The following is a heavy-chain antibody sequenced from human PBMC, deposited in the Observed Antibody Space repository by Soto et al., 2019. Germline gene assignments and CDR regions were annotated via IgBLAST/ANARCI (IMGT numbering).Heavy chain of an antibody. Sequence: EVQLVESGGGSVQPGGSLRLSCVASGITFSGYWVHWVRQVPGKGLVWVARVDSDGSGTSYADSVKGRFTISRDNAKNTLYLKMNSLRVEDTAVYYCATVFEHWGQGIPVTVSS. J-gene: IGHJ4*02. CDR2: VDSDGSGT. V-gene: IGHV3-74*01. CDR3: ATVFEH. CDR1: GITFSGYW.